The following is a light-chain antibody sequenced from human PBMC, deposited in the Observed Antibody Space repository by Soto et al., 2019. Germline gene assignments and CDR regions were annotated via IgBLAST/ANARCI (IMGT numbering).Light chain of an antibody. J-gene: IGLJ3*02. Sequence: QSALTQPPSASGSPGQSVTISCTGTSSDVGGYNYVSWYQQYPGRAPKLMIYDVTKRPSGVPDRFSGSKSGNTASLTVSGLQAEDEADYYCSSYAASNNFYFVFGGGTK. CDR3: SSYAASNNFYFV. V-gene: IGLV2-8*01. CDR2: DVT. CDR1: SSDVGGYNY.